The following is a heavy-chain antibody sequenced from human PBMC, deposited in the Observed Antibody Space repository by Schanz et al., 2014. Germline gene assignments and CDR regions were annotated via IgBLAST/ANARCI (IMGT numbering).Heavy chain of an antibody. CDR3: ARNRGSGGENWYFDL. CDR2: IKEDGSVK. D-gene: IGHD1-26*01. J-gene: IGHJ2*01. Sequence: EVQLAESGGGLVQPGGSLRLSCAASTFTFSSDWMSWVRQAPGKGLEWVANIKEDGSVKDYVDSVKGRFTISRDNAKNSLYLQMTSLRAEDTAVYYGARNRGSGGENWYFDLWGRGTLVTVSS. V-gene: IGHV3-7*02. CDR1: TFTFSSDW.